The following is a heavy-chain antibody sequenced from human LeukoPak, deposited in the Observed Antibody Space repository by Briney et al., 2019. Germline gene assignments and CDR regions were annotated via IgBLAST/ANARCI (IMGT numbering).Heavy chain of an antibody. Sequence: SQTLSPTCAVSGYSISSGYYGCWMRQPPGKRLERIWDIYHTGSTYYNPSLTSRPTTSTDASKHEFSQKMSSGTAAHTSMYYCARYTSGWIFDYWGEGTLVTVSS. J-gene: IGHJ4*02. D-gene: IGHD6-19*01. V-gene: IGHV4-38-2*01. CDR2: IYHTGST. CDR3: ARYTSGWIFDY. CDR1: GYSISSGYY.